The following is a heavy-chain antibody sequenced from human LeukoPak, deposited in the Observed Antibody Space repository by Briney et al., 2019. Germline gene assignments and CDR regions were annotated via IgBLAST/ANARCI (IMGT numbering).Heavy chain of an antibody. Sequence: PGGSLRLSCAASGFTFSRNGMHWVRQAPGKGLEWVAVIWYDGSNKYYADSVKGRFTIPRDNSKNTLYLQMNSPRAEDTAVYYCASGRLNYFYAMDIWGQGTTVTVSS. CDR3: ASGRLNYFYAMDI. CDR1: GFTFSRNG. CDR2: IWYDGSNK. J-gene: IGHJ6*02. V-gene: IGHV3-33*01.